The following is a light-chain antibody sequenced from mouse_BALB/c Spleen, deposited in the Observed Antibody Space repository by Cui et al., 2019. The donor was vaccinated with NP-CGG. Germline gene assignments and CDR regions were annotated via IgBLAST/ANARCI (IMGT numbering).Light chain of an antibody. CDR1: TGAVTTSNY. Sequence: QPVVAPESAPTTSPGETVTLTCRSSTGAVTTSNYANWVQEKPDHLFTGLIGGTNNRIPGVPARFSGSLIGDKAALTITGAQTEDEAIYFCALWYSNHWVFGGGTKLTVL. J-gene: IGLJ1*01. CDR3: ALWYSNHWV. V-gene: IGLV1*01. CDR2: GTN.